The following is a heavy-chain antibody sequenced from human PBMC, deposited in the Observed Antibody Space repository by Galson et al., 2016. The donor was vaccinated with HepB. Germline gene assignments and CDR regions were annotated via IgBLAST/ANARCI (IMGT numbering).Heavy chain of an antibody. CDR1: GYTFTTYG. Sequence: QSGAEVKKPGASVKVSCKASGYTFTTYGISWVRQAPGQGLEWMGWISAYNGNTNYAQKLQGRVTMTTDTSTSTAYMELRSLRSDDTAVYYCARDPRKIRYQLLEIYYYYAMDVWGQGTTVTVSS. CDR3: ARDPRKIRYQLLEIYYYYAMDV. D-gene: IGHD2-2*01. J-gene: IGHJ6*02. V-gene: IGHV1-18*01. CDR2: ISAYNGNT.